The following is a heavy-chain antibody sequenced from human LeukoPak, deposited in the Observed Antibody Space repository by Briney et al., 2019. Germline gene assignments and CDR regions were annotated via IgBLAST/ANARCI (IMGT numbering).Heavy chain of an antibody. Sequence: KSSETLSLTCAVYGGSFSGFYWSWIRQPPGKGLEWIGEINHSGSTNYNPSLKSRVTISVDTSKNQFSLKLSSVTAADTAVYYCARDAGQKGDFDYWGQGTLVTVSS. D-gene: IGHD3-16*01. V-gene: IGHV4-34*01. CDR1: GGSFSGFY. CDR3: ARDAGQKGDFDY. J-gene: IGHJ4*02. CDR2: INHSGST.